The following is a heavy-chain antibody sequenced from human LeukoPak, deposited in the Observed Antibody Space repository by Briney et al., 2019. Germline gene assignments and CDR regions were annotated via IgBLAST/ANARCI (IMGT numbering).Heavy chain of an antibody. CDR2: ISYDGSKI. Sequence: GGSLRLSCAASGFTFSSYPLHWVRQAPGKGLEWVTLISYDGSKIYYADSVKGRFTISRDNSKNTLYLQMNSLRAEDTAVYYCARDPSYYGMDVWGQGTTVTVSS. J-gene: IGHJ6*02. CDR3: ARDPSYYGMDV. CDR1: GFTFSSYP. V-gene: IGHV3-30-3*01.